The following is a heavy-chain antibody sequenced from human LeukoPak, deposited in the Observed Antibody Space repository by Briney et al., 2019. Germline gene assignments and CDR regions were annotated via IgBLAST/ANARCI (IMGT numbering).Heavy chain of an antibody. CDR2: IDPSDSYT. Sequence: GESLKISCKGSGYSFTSYWISWVRQMPGKGLEWMGRIDPSDSYTNYSPSFQGHVTISADKSISTAYLQWSSLKAPDTAMYYCARHRSYYYDSSGYWVFDYWGQGTLVTVSS. D-gene: IGHD3-22*01. CDR3: ARHRSYYYDSSGYWVFDY. CDR1: GYSFTSYW. V-gene: IGHV5-10-1*01. J-gene: IGHJ4*02.